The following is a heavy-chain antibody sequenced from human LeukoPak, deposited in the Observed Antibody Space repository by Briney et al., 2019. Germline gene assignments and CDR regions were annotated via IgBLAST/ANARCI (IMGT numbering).Heavy chain of an antibody. CDR1: GGSISSSSYY. V-gene: IGHV4-39*01. CDR3: ARPRSYYDFWSGYLTAFDI. D-gene: IGHD3-3*01. CDR2: IYYSGST. Sequence: SETLSLTCTVSGGSISSSSYYWGWIRQPPGKGLEWIGSIYYSGSTYYNPSLKSRVTISVDTSKNQFSLKLSSVTAADTAVYYCARPRSYYDFWSGYLTAFDIWGQGTMVTVSS. J-gene: IGHJ3*02.